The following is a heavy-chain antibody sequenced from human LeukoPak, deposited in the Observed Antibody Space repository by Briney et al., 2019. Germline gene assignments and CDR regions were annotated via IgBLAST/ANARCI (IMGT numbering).Heavy chain of an antibody. V-gene: IGHV3-7*01. D-gene: IGHD1-1*01. J-gene: IGHJ4*02. Sequence: GGSLRLSCAASGFSFGNYWMKWVRQDPVKGLEWVANINEDGSEKYYVDSVRGRFTISRDNAKKSIFLQMNDLRAEDTAVYYCARDAGRREDIWGQGTLVTVSS. CDR1: GFSFGNYW. CDR3: ARDAGRREDI. CDR2: INEDGSEK.